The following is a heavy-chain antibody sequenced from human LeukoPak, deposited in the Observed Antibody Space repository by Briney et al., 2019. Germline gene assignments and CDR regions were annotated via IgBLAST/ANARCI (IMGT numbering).Heavy chain of an antibody. Sequence: GGSLRLSCAASGFTFDDYAMHWVRQAPGKGLEWVSGISWNSGSIGYADSVKGRFTISRDNAKNSLYLQMNSLRAEDTAVYYCARWVTMVRGLYYYYYGMDVWGQGTTVTVSS. J-gene: IGHJ6*02. CDR2: ISWNSGSI. D-gene: IGHD3-10*01. CDR3: ARWVTMVRGLYYYYYGMDV. V-gene: IGHV3-9*01. CDR1: GFTFDDYA.